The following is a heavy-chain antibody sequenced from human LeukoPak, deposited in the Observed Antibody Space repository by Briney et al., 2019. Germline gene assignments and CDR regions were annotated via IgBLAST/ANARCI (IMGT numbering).Heavy chain of an antibody. CDR1: EFAFSSYW. D-gene: IGHD2-21*02. CDR2: IKQDGSAR. V-gene: IGHV3-7*05. Sequence: GGSLRLSCVASEFAFSSYWMTWVRQAPGKGLEWVANIKQDGSARYYADSVKGRFTISRDNAKNSLYLQMNSLRAEDTAMYYCATYCGGDCYSPHDAFDNWGQGTMVTVSS. CDR3: ATYCGGDCYSPHDAFDN. J-gene: IGHJ3*02.